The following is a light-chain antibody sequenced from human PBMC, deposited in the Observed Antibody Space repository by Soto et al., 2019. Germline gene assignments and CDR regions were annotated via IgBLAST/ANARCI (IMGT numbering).Light chain of an antibody. V-gene: IGLV3-25*02. Sequence: SYELTQPPSVSVSPGQTARITCPGDALPKQFASWYQQKPGQAPLLVIYKATYRPSRIPERFSGSSSGTTVTLTISGVQAEDEADYYCPSADSGGISGVFVTGAKVAVL. CDR1: ALPKQF. J-gene: IGLJ1*01. CDR2: KAT. CDR3: PSADSGGISGV.